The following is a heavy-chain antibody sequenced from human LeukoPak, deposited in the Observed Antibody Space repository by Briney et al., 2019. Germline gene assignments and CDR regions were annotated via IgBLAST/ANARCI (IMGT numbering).Heavy chain of an antibody. J-gene: IGHJ2*01. D-gene: IGHD3-16*01. Sequence: ASVKVSCKVSGYTLTELSMRWVRQAPGQGLEWMGGFDPEDGETIYAQKFQGRVTMTEDTSTDTAYMELSSLRSEDTAVYYCATAGGYVGYFDLWGRGTLVTVSS. CDR1: GYTLTELS. CDR3: ATAGGYVGYFDL. V-gene: IGHV1-24*01. CDR2: FDPEDGET.